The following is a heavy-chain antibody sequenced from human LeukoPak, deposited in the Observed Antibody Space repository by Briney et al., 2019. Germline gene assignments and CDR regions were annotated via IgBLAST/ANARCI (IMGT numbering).Heavy chain of an antibody. CDR1: GYTVTSYD. CDR2: MNPNSGNT. D-gene: IGHD3-10*01. CDR3: ARGRGVLLWFGESFDY. J-gene: IGHJ4*02. Sequence: ASVKVSCKASGYTVTSYDINWVRQATGQGLEWMGWMNPNSGNTGYAQKFQGRVTMTRNTSISTAYMELSSLRSEDTAVYYCARGRGVLLWFGESFDYWGQGTLVTVSS. V-gene: IGHV1-8*01.